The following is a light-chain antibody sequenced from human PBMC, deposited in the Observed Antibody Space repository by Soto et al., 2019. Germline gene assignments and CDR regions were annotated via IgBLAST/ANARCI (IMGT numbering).Light chain of an antibody. CDR3: QQYSNRYT. Sequence: EIVMTQSPATLSVSPGERATLSCRASQSVSSSLSWYQHKPAQAPRLLIYGASIRATGIPARFSGSGSGTEFTLTISSVQSEYFAAYYCQQYSNRYTFGQGTKLEIK. J-gene: IGKJ2*01. V-gene: IGKV3D-15*01. CDR2: GAS. CDR1: QSVSSS.